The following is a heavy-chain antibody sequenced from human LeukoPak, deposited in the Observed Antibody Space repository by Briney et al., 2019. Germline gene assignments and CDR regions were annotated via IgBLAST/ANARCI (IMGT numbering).Heavy chain of an antibody. CDR1: GGSISSGGYY. CDR2: IYYSGST. D-gene: IGHD5-18*01. J-gene: IGHJ4*02. V-gene: IGHV4-31*03. CDR3: ARSVYSYGYSDY. Sequence: PSETLSLTCTVSGGSISSGGYYWSWIRQHPGKGLEWIGYIYYSGSTYYNPSLKSRVTISVDTSKNQFSLKLSSVTAADTAVYYCARSVYSYGYSDYWGQGTLVTVSS.